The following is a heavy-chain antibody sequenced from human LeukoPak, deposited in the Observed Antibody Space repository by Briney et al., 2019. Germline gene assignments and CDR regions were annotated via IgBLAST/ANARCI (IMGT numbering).Heavy chain of an antibody. CDR1: GFTFSSYE. CDR2: ISSSGSTI. V-gene: IGHV3-48*03. D-gene: IGHD6-19*01. Sequence: GGSLRLSCAASGFTFSSYEMNWVRQAPGKGLEWVSYISSSGSTIYYADSVKGRFTITRDNAKNSLYLQMNSLRAEDTAVYYCARDGGSAWFLDYWGQGTLVTVSS. J-gene: IGHJ4*02. CDR3: ARDGGSAWFLDY.